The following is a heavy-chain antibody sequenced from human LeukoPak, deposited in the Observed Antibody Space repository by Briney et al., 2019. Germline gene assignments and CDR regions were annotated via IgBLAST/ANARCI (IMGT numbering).Heavy chain of an antibody. Sequence: PSETLSLTCTVSGGSISSYYWSWIRQPPGKGLEWIGYIYYSGSTNYNPSLKSRVTISVDTSKNQFSLKLSSVTAADTAVYYCARDKVAARHREWGVGPFDIWGQGTMVTVPS. J-gene: IGHJ3*02. CDR1: GGSISSYY. CDR2: IYYSGST. CDR3: ARDKVAARHREWGVGPFDI. V-gene: IGHV4-59*01. D-gene: IGHD6-6*01.